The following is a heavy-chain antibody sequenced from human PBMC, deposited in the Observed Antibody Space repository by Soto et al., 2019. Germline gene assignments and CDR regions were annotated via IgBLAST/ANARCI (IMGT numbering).Heavy chain of an antibody. CDR1: GGTFSSYD. CDR2: ITPLFTTA. V-gene: IGHV1-69*06. D-gene: IGHD3-16*01. CDR3: ARGGGEMPTPHPYIY. J-gene: IGHJ4*02. Sequence: SAVKVSCKASGGTFSSYDISWVRQAPGQGLEWMGGITPLFTTAKYAQKFQGRVTITADISTSTVYMEVSSLRFEDTAVYYCARGGGEMPTPHPYIYWGQGTLVTVSS.